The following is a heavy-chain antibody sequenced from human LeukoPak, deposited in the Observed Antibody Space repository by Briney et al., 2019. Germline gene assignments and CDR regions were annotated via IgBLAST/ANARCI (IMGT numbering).Heavy chain of an antibody. CDR2: IYSDNT. V-gene: IGHV3-53*01. Sequence: GGSLRLSCTVSGFTVSSNSMSWVRQAPGKGLEWVSFIYSDNTHYSDSVKGRFTISRDNSKNTLYLQMNSLRAEDTAVYYCARDLKYYYDSSGYGYWGQGTLVTVSS. CDR3: ARDLKYYYDSSGYGY. D-gene: IGHD3-22*01. CDR1: GFTVSSNS. J-gene: IGHJ4*02.